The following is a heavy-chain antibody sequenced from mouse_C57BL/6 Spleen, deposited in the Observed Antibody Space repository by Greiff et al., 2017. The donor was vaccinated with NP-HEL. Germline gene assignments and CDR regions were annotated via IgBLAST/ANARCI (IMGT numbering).Heavy chain of an antibody. CDR2: IWWDDDK. CDR3: ARITYYSNYVGFAY. Sequence: QVTLKECGPGILQPSQTLSLTCSFSGFSLSTFGMGVGWIRQPSGKGLEWLAHIWWDDDKYYNPALKSGLTISKDTSKNQVFLKIANVDTADTATDYCARITYYSNYVGFAYWGQGTLVTVSA. J-gene: IGHJ3*01. V-gene: IGHV8-8*01. D-gene: IGHD2-5*01. CDR1: GFSLSTFGMG.